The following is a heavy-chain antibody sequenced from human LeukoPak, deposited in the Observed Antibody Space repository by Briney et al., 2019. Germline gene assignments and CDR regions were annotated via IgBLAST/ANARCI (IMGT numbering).Heavy chain of an antibody. J-gene: IGHJ4*02. CDR1: GFTVSSNY. CDR3: ARARGYGDSYHFDY. CDR2: IYSGGST. V-gene: IGHV3-66*02. Sequence: QPGGSLRLSCAASGFTVSSNYMSWVRQAPGKGLEGVSVIYSGGSTYYADSVKGRFTISRDNSKNTLYLQMNSLRAEDTAVYYCARARGYGDSYHFDYWGQGTLVTVSS. D-gene: IGHD4-17*01.